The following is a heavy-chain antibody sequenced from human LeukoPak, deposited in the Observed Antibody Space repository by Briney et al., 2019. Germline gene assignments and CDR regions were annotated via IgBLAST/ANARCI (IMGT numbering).Heavy chain of an antibody. V-gene: IGHV3-30-3*01. D-gene: IGHD6-19*01. CDR3: ARVQIRSAWSFSFYYFDY. CDR2: ISYDGSNK. J-gene: IGHJ4*02. CDR1: GFTFSSYA. Sequence: PGGSLRLSCAASGFTFSSYAMHWVRQAPGKGLEWVAVISYDGSNKYYADSVKGRFTISRDNSKNTLYLQMNSLRAEDTAVYYCARVQIRSAWSFSFYYFDYWGQGTLVTVSS.